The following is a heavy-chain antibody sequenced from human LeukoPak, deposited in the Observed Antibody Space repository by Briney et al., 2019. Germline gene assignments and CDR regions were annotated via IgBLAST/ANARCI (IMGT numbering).Heavy chain of an antibody. CDR1: GGSISSGSYY. J-gene: IGHJ5*02. CDR2: IYTSGST. Sequence: PSETLSLTCTVSGGSISSGSYYWSWIRQPAGKGLEWIGRIYTSGSTYYNPSLKSRVTISVDRSKNQFSLKLSSVTAADTAVYYCARVAGQGLLWFGELYPWGQGTLVTVSS. D-gene: IGHD3-10*01. V-gene: IGHV4-61*02. CDR3: ARVAGQGLLWFGELYP.